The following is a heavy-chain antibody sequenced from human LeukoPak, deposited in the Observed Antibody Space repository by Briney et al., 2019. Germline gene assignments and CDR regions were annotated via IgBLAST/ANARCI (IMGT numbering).Heavy chain of an antibody. CDR1: GFTFDDYT. CDR3: AKSPMSAGTTGGLFDY. D-gene: IGHD1-7*01. J-gene: IGHJ4*02. CDR2: ISWDGGST. Sequence: GGSLRLSCAASGFTFDDYTMHWVRQAPGKGLEWVSLISWDGGSTYYADPVKGRFTISRDNSKNSLYLQMNSLRTEDTALYYCAKSPMSAGTTGGLFDYWGQGTLVTVSS. V-gene: IGHV3-43*01.